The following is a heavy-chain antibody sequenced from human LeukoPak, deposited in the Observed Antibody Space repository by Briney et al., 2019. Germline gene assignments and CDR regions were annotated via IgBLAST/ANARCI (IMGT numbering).Heavy chain of an antibody. D-gene: IGHD2-15*01. V-gene: IGHV4-31*03. Sequence: SETLSLTCTVSGGSISSGGYYWSWIPQHPGKGLEWIGYIYYSGSTYYNPSLKSRVTISVDTPKNQFSLKLSSVTAADTAVYYCARDPGYYGMDVWGQGTTVTVSS. J-gene: IGHJ6*02. CDR3: ARDPGYYGMDV. CDR2: IYYSGST. CDR1: GGSISSGGYY.